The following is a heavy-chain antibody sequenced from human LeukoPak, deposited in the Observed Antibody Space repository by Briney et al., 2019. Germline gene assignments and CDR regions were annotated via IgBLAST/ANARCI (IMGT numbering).Heavy chain of an antibody. D-gene: IGHD6-19*01. V-gene: IGHV4-30-4*01. CDR3: ARGGLTYYFDY. CDR1: GASIRSGDYY. Sequence: SETLSLTCTVSGASIRSGDYYWSWIRQPPGKGLEWIGYIYDSGSTYYNPSLKSRITISVDTSENRFSLKLSSVTATDTAVYYCARGGLTYYFDYWGQGTLVTVSS. CDR2: IYDSGST. J-gene: IGHJ4*02.